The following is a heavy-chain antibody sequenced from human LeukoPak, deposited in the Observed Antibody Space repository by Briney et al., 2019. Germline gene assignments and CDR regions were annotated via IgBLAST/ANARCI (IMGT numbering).Heavy chain of an antibody. D-gene: IGHD3-22*01. CDR2: IYHSGST. J-gene: IGHJ3*02. V-gene: IGHV4-39*07. CDR3: ASLTTAEAFDI. CDR1: GGSISSSSYY. Sequence: SETLSLTCTVSGGSISSSSYYWGWIRQPPGKGLEWIGSIYHSGSTYYNPSLKSRVTIAVETSKNQFSLKLSSVTAADKAVYYCASLTTAEAFDIWGQGTMVTVSS.